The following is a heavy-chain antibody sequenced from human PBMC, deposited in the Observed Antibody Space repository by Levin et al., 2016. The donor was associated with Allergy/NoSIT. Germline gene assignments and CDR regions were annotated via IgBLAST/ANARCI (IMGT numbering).Heavy chain of an antibody. J-gene: IGHJ4*02. CDR2: IRDRANSHST. CDR3: ARGPARDDTSTPYHYGLDC. D-gene: IGHD2/OR15-2a*01. V-gene: IGHV3-72*01. Sequence: VRQAPGKGLEWVGRIRDRANSHSTEYAASVKGRFTISRDDSKNSLYLQMNSLKTEDTAVYYCARGPARDDTSTPYHYGLDCWGQGALVTVSS.